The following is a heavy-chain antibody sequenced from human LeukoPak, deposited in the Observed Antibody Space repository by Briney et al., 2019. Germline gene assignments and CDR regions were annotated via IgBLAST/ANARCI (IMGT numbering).Heavy chain of an antibody. Sequence: SETLSLTCTVSGGSISSYYWSWIRQPAGKGLEWIGRIYTSGSTDYNPSLKSRITLSVDTSKNQFSLKLSSVTAADTAVYYCATTQYDDYYYHYGMDVWGQGTTVTVSS. CDR2: IYTSGST. CDR3: ATTQYDDYYYHYGMDV. D-gene: IGHD1-7*01. J-gene: IGHJ6*02. CDR1: GGSISSYY. V-gene: IGHV4-4*07.